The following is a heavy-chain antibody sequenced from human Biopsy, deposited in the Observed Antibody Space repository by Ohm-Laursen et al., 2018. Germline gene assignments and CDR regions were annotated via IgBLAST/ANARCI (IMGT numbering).Heavy chain of an antibody. J-gene: IGHJ3*02. V-gene: IGHV6-1*01. CDR1: GDSVSSNTVA. D-gene: IGHD3-9*01. CDR2: TIYRSKWSN. Sequence: QTLSLTCAVSGDSVSSNTVAWNWIRQSPSRGLEWLGRTIYRSKWSNDYAVSVKNRITIDPDTSKNQFSLQLNSVTPEDTAIYCCARGRYAAFDIWGQGTKVTISS. CDR3: ARGRYAAFDI.